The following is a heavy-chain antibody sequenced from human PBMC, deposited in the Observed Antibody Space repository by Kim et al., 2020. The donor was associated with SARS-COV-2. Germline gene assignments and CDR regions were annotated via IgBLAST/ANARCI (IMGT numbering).Heavy chain of an antibody. CDR3: ARMLGVLRYFDWYKAVYYFDY. V-gene: IGHV4-34*01. CDR2: INHSGST. D-gene: IGHD3-9*01. Sequence: SETLSLTCAVYGGSFSGYYWSWIRQPPGKGLEWIGEINHSGSTNYNPSLKSRVTISVDTSKNQFSLKLSSVTAADTAVYYCARMLGVLRYFDWYKAVYYFDYWGQGTLVTVSS. J-gene: IGHJ4*02. CDR1: GGSFSGYY.